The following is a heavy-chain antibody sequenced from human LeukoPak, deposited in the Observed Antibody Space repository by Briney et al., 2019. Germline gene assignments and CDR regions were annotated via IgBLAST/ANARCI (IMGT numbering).Heavy chain of an antibody. CDR2: ISSSGSTI. D-gene: IGHD4-23*01. V-gene: IGHV3-48*01. CDR1: GFTFSSYG. J-gene: IGHJ3*02. Sequence: GGSLRLSCAASGFTFSSYGMHWVRQAPGKGLEWVSYISSSGSTIYYADSVKGRFTISRDNAKTSLYLQMNTLRAEDTAVYYCVRDAVADAFDIWGQGTMVTVSS. CDR3: VRDAVADAFDI.